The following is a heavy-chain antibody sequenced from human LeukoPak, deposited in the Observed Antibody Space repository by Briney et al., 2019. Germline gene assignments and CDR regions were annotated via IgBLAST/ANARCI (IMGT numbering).Heavy chain of an antibody. J-gene: IGHJ4*02. Sequence: SETLSLTCIVSGGSISSSGYYWGWIRQPPGKGLEWIGSFYYTGTTYYNPSLKSRVTISGDMSKNQFSLKLSSVTAPDTAVYYYARHKGTVVAPFDYWGQGILVTVSS. CDR3: ARHKGTVVAPFDY. CDR1: GGSISSSGYY. CDR2: FYYTGTT. D-gene: IGHD4-23*01. V-gene: IGHV4-39*01.